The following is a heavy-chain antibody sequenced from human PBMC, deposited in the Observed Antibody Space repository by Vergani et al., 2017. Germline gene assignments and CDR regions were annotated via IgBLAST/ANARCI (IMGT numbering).Heavy chain of an antibody. CDR1: GGTFSSYA. CDR3: ARAGMSAIECSPDAFDI. Sequence: QVQLVQSGAEVKKPGSSVKVSCKASGGTFSSYAISWVRQAPGQGLEWMGRIIPIFGTANYAQKFQGRVTITADESTSTAYMELSSLRSEDTAVYYCARAGMSAIECSPDAFDIWGQGTMVTVSS. CDR2: IIPIFGTA. J-gene: IGHJ3*02. V-gene: IGHV1-69*13. D-gene: IGHD3-10*02.